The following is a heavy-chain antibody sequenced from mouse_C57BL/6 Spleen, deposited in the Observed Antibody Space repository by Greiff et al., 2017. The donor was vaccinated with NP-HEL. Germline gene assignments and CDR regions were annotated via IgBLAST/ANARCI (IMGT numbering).Heavy chain of an antibody. V-gene: IGHV1-61*01. D-gene: IGHD2-5*01. CDR3: ARGGAYYSNAWFAY. Sequence: QVQLQQSGAELVRPGSSVKLSCKASGYTFTSYWMDWVKQRPGQGLEWIGNIYPSDSETHYNQKFKDKATLTVDKSSSTAYMQLSSLTSEDSAVYYCARGGAYYSNAWFAYWGQGTLVTVSA. CDR1: GYTFTSYW. J-gene: IGHJ3*01. CDR2: IYPSDSET.